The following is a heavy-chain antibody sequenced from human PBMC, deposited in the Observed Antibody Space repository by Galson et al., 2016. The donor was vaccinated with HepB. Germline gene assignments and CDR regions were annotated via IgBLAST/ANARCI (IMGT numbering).Heavy chain of an antibody. V-gene: IGHV3-74*01. J-gene: IGHJ6*04. Sequence: LRLSCAASGFTFSNYWMHWVRQAPGKGLVWVSYIKSDMSKNYADSVKGRFTISRDNAKNTLYLQLNSLRAEDTAVYFCARDYGYGLDVWGKGITVTVSS. D-gene: IGHD3-16*01. CDR1: GFTFSNYW. CDR3: ARDYGYGLDV. CDR2: IKSDMSK.